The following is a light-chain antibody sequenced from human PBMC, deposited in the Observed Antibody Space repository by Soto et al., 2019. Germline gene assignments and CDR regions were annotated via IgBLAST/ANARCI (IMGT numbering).Light chain of an antibody. Sequence: EIVLTQSPATLSLSPGERATLSCRASQSVSNYLAWYQQKPGLAPRLLIYDASSRATGIPARFSGSGSGTDFTLTISSLEPEDFAVYYCQQRNNWPPELTFGGGTTMEIK. V-gene: IGKV3-11*01. CDR2: DAS. CDR1: QSVSNY. CDR3: QQRNNWPPELT. J-gene: IGKJ4*01.